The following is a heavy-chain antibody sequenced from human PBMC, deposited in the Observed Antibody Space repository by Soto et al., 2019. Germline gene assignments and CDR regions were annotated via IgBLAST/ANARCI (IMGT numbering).Heavy chain of an antibody. CDR2: ISYDGSNK. V-gene: IGHV3-30-3*01. D-gene: IGHD6-19*01. CDR3: ARVRSSGWYGPDNWFDP. J-gene: IGHJ5*02. Sequence: PVGSLRLSCAGSGFTFSSYAMHWVRQAPGKGLEWAAVISYDGSNKYYADSVKSRFTISRDNSKNTLYLQMNSLRAEDTAVYYCARVRSSGWYGPDNWFDPWGQGTLVTVS. CDR1: GFTFSSYA.